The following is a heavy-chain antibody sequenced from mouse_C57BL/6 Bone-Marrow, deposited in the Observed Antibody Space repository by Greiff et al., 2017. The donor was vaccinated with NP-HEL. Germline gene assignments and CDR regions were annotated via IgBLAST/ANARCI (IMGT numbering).Heavy chain of an antibody. CDR2: ISYDGSN. J-gene: IGHJ2*01. CDR1: GYSITSGYY. CDR3: AREDYGSSPYYFDY. D-gene: IGHD1-1*01. Sequence: EVQLVESGPGLVKPSQSLSLTCSVTGYSITSGYYWNWIRQFPGNKLEWMGYISYDGSNNYNPSLKNRISITRDTSKNQFFLKLNSVTTEDTATYYCAREDYGSSPYYFDYWGQGTTLTVSS. V-gene: IGHV3-6*01.